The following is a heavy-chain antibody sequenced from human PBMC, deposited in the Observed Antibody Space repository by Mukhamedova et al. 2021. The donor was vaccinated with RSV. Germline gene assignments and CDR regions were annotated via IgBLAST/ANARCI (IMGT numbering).Heavy chain of an antibody. Sequence: YYRSKWYNDYAVSVKSRITISPDTSKNQFSLHLNSVTPEDTAVYYCATYAFEIWGQGTMVTGSS. J-gene: IGHJ3*02. V-gene: IGHV6-1*01. CDR2: YYRSKWYN. CDR3: ATYAFEI.